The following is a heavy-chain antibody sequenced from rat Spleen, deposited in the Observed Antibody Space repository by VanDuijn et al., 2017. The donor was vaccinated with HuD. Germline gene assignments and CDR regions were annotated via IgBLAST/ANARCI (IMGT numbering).Heavy chain of an antibody. CDR1: GFSITSNY. CDR3: ARGDYYSSRYYVMDA. V-gene: IGHV3-1*01. J-gene: IGHJ4*01. CDR2: ISYSGST. D-gene: IGHD1-2*01. Sequence: EVQLQESGPGLVKPSQSLSLTCSVTGFSITSNYWGWIRKFPGNKMEWMGYISYSGSTSYNPSLKSRISITRDTSKNQFFLQLNSVTTEDTATYYCARGDYYSSRYYVMDAWGQGASVTVSS.